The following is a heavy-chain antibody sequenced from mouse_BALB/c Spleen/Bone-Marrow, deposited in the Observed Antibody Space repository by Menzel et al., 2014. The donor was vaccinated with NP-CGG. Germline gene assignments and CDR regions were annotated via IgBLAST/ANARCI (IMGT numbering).Heavy chain of an antibody. CDR3: ASPDGYFETY. CDR1: RFTFSSFA. Sequence: EVHLVESGGGLVKPGGSLKLSCAASRFTFSSFAMSWVRQTPEKRLEWVATISSGGSHTYYPDSVKGRFTISRDNAKNTLYLQMNSLRSEDTAKYICASPDGYFETYWGRGTLVTVSA. V-gene: IGHV5-9-3*01. CDR2: ISSGGSHT. J-gene: IGHJ3*01. D-gene: IGHD2-3*01.